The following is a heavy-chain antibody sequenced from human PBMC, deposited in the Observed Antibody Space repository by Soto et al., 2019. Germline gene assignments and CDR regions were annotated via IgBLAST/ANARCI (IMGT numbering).Heavy chain of an antibody. Sequence: QVQLVQSGAEVKKPGASVKLSCKTSGYTFTIHYMHWVRQAPGQGLEWMGIMGPSGGSTTYAQKFQGRVSMTGDTSTSTVYLELSSLTSEATAVYYCARDRGYCSGGSCYWFDYWGQGTLVTVSS. D-gene: IGHD2-15*01. CDR3: ARDRGYCSGGSCYWFDY. CDR1: GYTFTIHY. V-gene: IGHV1-46*01. CDR2: MGPSGGST. J-gene: IGHJ4*02.